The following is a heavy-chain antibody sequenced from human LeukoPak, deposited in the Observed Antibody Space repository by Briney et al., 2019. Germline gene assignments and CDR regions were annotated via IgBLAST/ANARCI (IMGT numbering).Heavy chain of an antibody. CDR3: ESRRKLRYFDWLSWRSVDY. J-gene: IGHJ4*02. D-gene: IGHD3-9*01. CDR1: GGSFSGYY. Sequence: SETLSLTCAVYGGSFSGYYWSWIRHPPGKGMEWIGEINHSGSTNSNPSLKSRVTISVDTSKNQFSLKLSSVSAADTAVYYCESRRKLRYFDWLSWRSVDYWGQGTLVTVSS. CDR2: INHSGST. V-gene: IGHV4-34*01.